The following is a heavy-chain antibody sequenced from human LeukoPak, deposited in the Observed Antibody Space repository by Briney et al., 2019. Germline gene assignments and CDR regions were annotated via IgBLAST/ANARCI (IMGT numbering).Heavy chain of an antibody. CDR1: GGSISSYY. Sequence: SETLSLTCTVSGGSISSYYWNWIRQPPGKGLEWIGYIYYSGSTNYNPSLKSRVTISVDTSKNQFSLKLSSVTAADTAVYYCARDNWNYGSSMDVWGQGTTVTVSS. D-gene: IGHD1-7*01. V-gene: IGHV4-59*01. J-gene: IGHJ6*02. CDR2: IYYSGST. CDR3: ARDNWNYGSSMDV.